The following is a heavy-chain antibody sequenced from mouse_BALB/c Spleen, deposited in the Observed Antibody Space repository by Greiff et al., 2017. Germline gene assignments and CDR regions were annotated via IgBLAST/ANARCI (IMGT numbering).Heavy chain of an antibody. V-gene: IGHV5-17*02. Sequence: EVLLVESGGGLVQPGGSRKLSCAASGFSFSSFGMHWVRQAPEKGLEWVAYISSGSSTIYYADTVKGRFTISRDNPKNTLFLQMTSLRSEDTAMYYGARGSYDYGEAWFAYWGQGTLVTVSA. J-gene: IGHJ3*01. CDR2: ISSGSSTI. CDR3: ARGSYDYGEAWFAY. CDR1: GFSFSSFG. D-gene: IGHD2-4*01.